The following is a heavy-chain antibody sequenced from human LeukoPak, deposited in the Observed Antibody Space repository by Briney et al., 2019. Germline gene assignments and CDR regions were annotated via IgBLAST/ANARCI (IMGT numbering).Heavy chain of an antibody. CDR2: IIPIFGTA. CDR3: ARRKATTRLNYYFDY. V-gene: IGHV1-69*13. J-gene: IGHJ4*02. CDR1: GGTFSSYA. Sequence: SVKVSCKASGGTFSSYAISWVRQAPGQGLEWMGGIIPIFGTANYAQKFQGRVTITADESTSTAYMELSSLRSEDTAVYYCARRKATTRLNYYFDYWGQGTLVIVSS. D-gene: IGHD1-26*01.